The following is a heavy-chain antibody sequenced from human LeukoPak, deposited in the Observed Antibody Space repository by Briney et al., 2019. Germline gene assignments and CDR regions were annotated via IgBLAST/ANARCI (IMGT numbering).Heavy chain of an antibody. D-gene: IGHD3-10*01. CDR2: IYYSGST. CDR3: ARGYGSGSYYYFDY. CDR1: GGSISSGDYY. J-gene: IGHJ4*02. Sequence: SETLSLTCTVSGGSISSGDYYWSWIRQPPGKGLEWIGYIYYSGSTYYNPSLKSRVTISVDTSKNQFSLKLSSVTAADTAVYYCARGYGSGSYYYFDYWGQGTLVTVSS. V-gene: IGHV4-30-4*01.